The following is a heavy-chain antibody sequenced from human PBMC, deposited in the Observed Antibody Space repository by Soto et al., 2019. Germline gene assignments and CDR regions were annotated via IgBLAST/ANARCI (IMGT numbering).Heavy chain of an antibody. D-gene: IGHD3-16*01. J-gene: IGHJ4*02. CDR1: GLNSDNHA. CDR2: ITYDGSFQ. V-gene: IGHV3-30*18. CDR3: AKDRVGGNFYTPLAF. Sequence: WVWLIVSCHPYGLNSDNHAMPLVRQAPGKGLEWVAVITYDGSFQYYADSVKGRFTISRDNSKNTLSLHLNTLKPEDTAVYHCAKDRVGGNFYTPLAFWGQGTMFTVSS.